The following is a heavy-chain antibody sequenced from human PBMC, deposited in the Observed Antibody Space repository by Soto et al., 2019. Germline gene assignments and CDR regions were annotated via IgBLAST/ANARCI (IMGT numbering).Heavy chain of an antibody. Sequence: QVQLVESGGGVVQPERSLRLSWVPSRFTFSDYGIHWVLQAPGKGLEWVAVIWHDGLKKDYVDSVKGRFTVYRDNSKNTLYLQMNSLRVDDTATYYCARDRGADAPIDFWGQGTLVTVSS. CDR2: IWHDGLKK. CDR1: RFTFSDYG. J-gene: IGHJ4*02. V-gene: IGHV3-33*01. CDR3: ARDRGADAPIDF.